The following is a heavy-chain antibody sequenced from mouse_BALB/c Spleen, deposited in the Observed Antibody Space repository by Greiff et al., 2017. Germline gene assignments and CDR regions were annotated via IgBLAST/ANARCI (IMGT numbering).Heavy chain of an antibody. Sequence: DVKLQESGPGLVKPSQSLSLTCSVTGYSITSCYYWYWIRQFPGNKLEWMGYISYDGSNNYNPSLKNRISITRDTSKNQFFLKLNSVTTEDTATYDCARETDYSYFDYWGQGTTLTVSS. CDR1: GYSITSCYY. D-gene: IGHD2-4*01. CDR3: ARETDYSYFDY. CDR2: ISYDGSN. J-gene: IGHJ2*01. V-gene: IGHV3-6*02.